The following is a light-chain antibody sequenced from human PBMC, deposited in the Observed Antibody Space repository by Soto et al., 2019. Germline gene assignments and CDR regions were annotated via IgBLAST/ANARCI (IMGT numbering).Light chain of an antibody. Sequence: EVVMTQSPATLSLSPGERAALSCRASQSVYSNFAWYQQKPGQAPRLLIHGPSTRATGVPARFSGSGSGTEFTLTIRSLQYEDFEVYYCQQYKTWAPTFGRGTKVEIK. CDR2: GPS. J-gene: IGKJ1*01. V-gene: IGKV3-15*01. CDR1: QSVYSN. CDR3: QQYKTWAPT.